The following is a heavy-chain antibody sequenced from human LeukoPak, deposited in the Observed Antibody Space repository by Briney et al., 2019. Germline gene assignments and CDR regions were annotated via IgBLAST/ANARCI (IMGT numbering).Heavy chain of an antibody. D-gene: IGHD3-22*01. CDR1: GGTFSSYA. CDR3: ASSYYYDSSGYYGLDYYGMDV. CDR2: IIPIFGTA. Sequence: EASVKVSCKASGGTFSSYAISWVRQAPGQGLEWMGGIIPIFGTANYAQKFQGRVTITADESTSTVYMELSSLRSEDTAVYYCASSYYYDSSGYYGLDYYGMDVWGQGTTVTVSS. J-gene: IGHJ6*02. V-gene: IGHV1-69*13.